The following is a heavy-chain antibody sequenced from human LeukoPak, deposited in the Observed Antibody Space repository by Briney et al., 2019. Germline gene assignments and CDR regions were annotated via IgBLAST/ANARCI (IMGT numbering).Heavy chain of an antibody. D-gene: IGHD3-10*01. CDR2: IRYDGSNK. CDR3: AKPSAYFTMVRGVTTDY. CDR1: GFTFSSYG. V-gene: IGHV3-30*02. Sequence: PGGSLRLSCAASGFTFSSYGMHWVRQAPGNGLEWVAFIRYDGSNKYYADSVKGRFTISRDNSKNTLYLQMNSLRAEDTAVYYCAKPSAYFTMVRGVTTDYWGQGTLVTVSS. J-gene: IGHJ4*02.